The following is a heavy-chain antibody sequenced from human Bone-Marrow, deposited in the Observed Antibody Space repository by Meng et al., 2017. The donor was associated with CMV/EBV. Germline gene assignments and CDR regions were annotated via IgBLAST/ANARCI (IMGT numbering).Heavy chain of an antibody. D-gene: IGHD3-22*01. CDR2: FDPEDGET. J-gene: IGHJ3*02. CDR1: GYTLTELS. V-gene: IGHV1-24*01. Sequence: ASVKVSCKASGYTLTELSMHWVRQAPGKGLEWMGGFDPEDGETIYAQKFQGRVTMTEDTSTATAYMEVSSLRSEDTAVYCCATVQGSSGFCGFEIWGQGTMVTVSS. CDR3: ATVQGSSGFCGFEI.